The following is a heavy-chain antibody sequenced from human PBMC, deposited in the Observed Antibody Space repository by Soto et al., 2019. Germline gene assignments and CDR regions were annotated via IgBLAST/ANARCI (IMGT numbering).Heavy chain of an antibody. V-gene: IGHV1-2*02. CDR3: ARVAGHKNARFDT. D-gene: IGHD1-1*01. CDR2: INPGSGVT. J-gene: IGHJ4*02. CDR1: GYSFTKYH. Sequence: ASVKVSCKASGYSFTKYHMHWVRQAPGQGLEWMGWINPGSGVTNQAQKFQGRVTMTRDTSITTTYMELNSLTSDDTTVYYCARVAGHKNARFDTWGQGALVTVSS.